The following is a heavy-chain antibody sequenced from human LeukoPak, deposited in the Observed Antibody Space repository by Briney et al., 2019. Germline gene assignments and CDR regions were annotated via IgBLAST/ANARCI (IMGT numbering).Heavy chain of an antibody. V-gene: IGHV1-18*01. D-gene: IGHD4-17*01. CDR1: GYTFTSYG. Sequence: ASVKVSCKASGYTFTSYGISWVRPAPGQGLEWMGWISAYNGNTNYAQKLQGRVTMTTDTSTSTAYMELRSLRSDDTAVYYCARDDYGDYDYYYGMDVWGQGTTVTVSS. J-gene: IGHJ6*02. CDR3: ARDDYGDYDYYYGMDV. CDR2: ISAYNGNT.